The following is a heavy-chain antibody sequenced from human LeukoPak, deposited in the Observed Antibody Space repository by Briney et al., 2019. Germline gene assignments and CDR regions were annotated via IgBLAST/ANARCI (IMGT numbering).Heavy chain of an antibody. Sequence: GGSLRLSCAASGFTVSGYDMHWVRQATGKGLEWVSTFGTAGDTYYSDSVKGRFTISRENAKNSLYLQMNSLRGGGTAAYYCAREKVLAVAGTNYYYGMDVWGQGTTVTVS. J-gene: IGHJ6*02. D-gene: IGHD6-19*01. CDR1: GFTVSGYD. CDR2: FGTAGDT. V-gene: IGHV3-13*01. CDR3: AREKVLAVAGTNYYYGMDV.